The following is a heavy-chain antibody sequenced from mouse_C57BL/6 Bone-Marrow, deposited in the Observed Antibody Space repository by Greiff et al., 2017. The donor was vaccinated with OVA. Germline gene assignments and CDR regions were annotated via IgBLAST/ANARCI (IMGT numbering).Heavy chain of an antibody. V-gene: IGHV14-2*01. J-gene: IGHJ4*01. CDR2: IDPEDGET. Sequence: VQLQQSGAELVKPGASVKLSCTASGFNIKDYYMHWVKQRSEQGLEWIGRIDPEDGETKDAPKFQGKATITADTSSNTAYLQLSSLTSEDTAVYYCARSGSSPMDYWGQGTSVTVSS. CDR3: ARSGSSPMDY. D-gene: IGHD1-1*01. CDR1: GFNIKDYY.